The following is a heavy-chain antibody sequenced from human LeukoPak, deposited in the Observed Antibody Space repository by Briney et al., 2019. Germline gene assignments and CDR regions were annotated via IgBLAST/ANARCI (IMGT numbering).Heavy chain of an antibody. J-gene: IGHJ3*02. D-gene: IGHD3-10*01. V-gene: IGHV4-31*03. CDR1: GGSIASGGHY. CDR3: ARSDCHGSGSLPFDAFDI. Sequence: PSQTLSLTCSVSGGSIASGGHYWSWIRQHPGKGLEWIGYIHYSGSTYYNPSLESRVTMSVDTSQNQFSLKLSSVTAADTAVYYCARSDCHGSGSLPFDAFDIWGQGKMVTVSS. CDR2: IHYSGST.